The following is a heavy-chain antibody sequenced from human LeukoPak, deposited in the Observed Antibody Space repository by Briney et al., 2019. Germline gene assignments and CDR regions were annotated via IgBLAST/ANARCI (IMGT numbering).Heavy chain of an antibody. V-gene: IGHV1-69*05. Sequence: SVKVSCKASGGTFSSYAISWVRQAPGQGLEWMGGIIPIFGTANYAQKFQGRVTITTDESTSTAYMELSSLRAEDTAVYYCARGRYSGSFLLDYWGQGTLVTVSS. J-gene: IGHJ4*02. CDR1: GGTFSSYA. CDR2: IIPIFGTA. D-gene: IGHD5-12*01. CDR3: ARGRYSGSFLLDY.